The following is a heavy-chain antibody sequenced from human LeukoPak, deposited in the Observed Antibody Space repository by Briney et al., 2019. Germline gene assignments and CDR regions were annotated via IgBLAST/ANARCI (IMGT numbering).Heavy chain of an antibody. CDR2: ISSSSSTI. Sequence: GGSLRLSCAASGFTFSSYSMNWVRQAPGKGLEWVSYISSSSSTIYYADSVKGRFTISRDNDKNSLYLQMNSLRAEDTAVYYCARDSGYPRAHGFDIWGQGTMVTVSS. D-gene: IGHD3-22*01. CDR3: ARDSGYPRAHGFDI. V-gene: IGHV3-48*01. J-gene: IGHJ3*02. CDR1: GFTFSSYS.